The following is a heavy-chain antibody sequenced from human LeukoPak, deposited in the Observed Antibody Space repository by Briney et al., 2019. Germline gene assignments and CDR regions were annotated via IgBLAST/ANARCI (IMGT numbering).Heavy chain of an antibody. CDR1: GGSISSYY. CDR2: MSYSGST. V-gene: IGHV4-59*01. CDR3: ARGSDFGDY. Sequence: PSETLSLTCTVSGGSISSYYWSWIRQPPGKGLEWIGYMSYSGSTNYNPSLKSRVTMSINTSKNQLSLRLSSVTAADTAVYCCARGSDFGDYWGQGTLVTVSS. D-gene: IGHD4-17*01. J-gene: IGHJ4*02.